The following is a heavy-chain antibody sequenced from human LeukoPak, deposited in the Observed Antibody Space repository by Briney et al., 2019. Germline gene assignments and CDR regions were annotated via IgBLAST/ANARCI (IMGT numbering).Heavy chain of an antibody. J-gene: IGHJ4*02. V-gene: IGHV4-59*08. Sequence: SETLSLTCTVSGGSISSYYWSWIRQPPGKGLEWIGYIYYSGSTNYNPSLKSRVTISVDTSKNQFSLKLSSVTAADTAVYYCARQDRRLLWFGYWGQGTLVTVSS. CDR3: ARQDRRLLWFGY. CDR1: GGSISSYY. D-gene: IGHD3-10*01. CDR2: IYYSGST.